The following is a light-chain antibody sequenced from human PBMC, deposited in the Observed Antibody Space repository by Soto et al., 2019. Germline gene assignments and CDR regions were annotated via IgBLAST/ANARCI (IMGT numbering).Light chain of an antibody. Sequence: QSALTQPASVSGSPGQSITISCTGTSSDVGSHNLVSWYQQHPGKAPKLIIYDGSERPSGVSNRFSGSKSGNTASLTISGLQAEDEADYYCCSYAGISTWVFGGGTQLTVL. CDR2: DGS. J-gene: IGLJ3*02. CDR3: CSYAGISTWV. V-gene: IGLV2-23*01. CDR1: SSDVGSHNL.